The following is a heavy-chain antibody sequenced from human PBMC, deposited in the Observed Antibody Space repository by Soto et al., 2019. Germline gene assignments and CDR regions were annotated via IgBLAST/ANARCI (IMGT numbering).Heavy chain of an antibody. D-gene: IGHD3-10*01. Sequence: QGLEWMGGIITIFGTANYAQKFQGRVSITADESTSTAYMELSSVRSEDTAVYFCARSGYSSDAPGFDFCGQGPLVSGSS. J-gene: IGHJ4*02. CDR3: ARSGYSSDAPGFDF. V-gene: IGHV1-69*01. CDR2: IITIFGTA.